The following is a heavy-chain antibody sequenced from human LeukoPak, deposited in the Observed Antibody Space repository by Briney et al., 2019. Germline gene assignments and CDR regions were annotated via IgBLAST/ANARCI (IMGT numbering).Heavy chain of an antibody. D-gene: IGHD3-22*01. Sequence: ASVKVSCKASGYTFTSYDINWVGQAAGQGVEWMGWMNPNSGKTGYAQKFQGRVTMTRNPSISTAYMELSSLRSEATAVYYCARAGYYDSSGYPLDYYYYGMDVWGQGTRSPSP. CDR3: ARAGYYDSSGYPLDYYYYGMDV. CDR2: MNPNSGKT. J-gene: IGHJ6*02. CDR1: GYTFTSYD. V-gene: IGHV1-8*01.